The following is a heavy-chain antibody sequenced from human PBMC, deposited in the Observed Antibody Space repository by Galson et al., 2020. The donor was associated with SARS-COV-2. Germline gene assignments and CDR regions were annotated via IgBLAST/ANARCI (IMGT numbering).Heavy chain of an antibody. V-gene: IGHV4-38-2*01. CDR1: GVSIRNTHY. CDR2: VYPSGST. CDR3: ARQGVTMKFLLTVPGWFFDL. J-gene: IGHJ2*01. D-gene: IGHD3-16*01. Sequence: SETLSLTCAVSGVSIRNTHYWSWIRQAPGKGLAWIGSVYPSGSTYFNQSLKSRVTLSLDTSKNQFSLRLTSVTAADTALYYCARQGVTMKFLLTVPGWFFDLWGRGTLVTVSS.